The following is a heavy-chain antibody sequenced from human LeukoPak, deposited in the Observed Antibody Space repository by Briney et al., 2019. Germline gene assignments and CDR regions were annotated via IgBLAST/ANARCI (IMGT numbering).Heavy chain of an antibody. V-gene: IGHV3-33*01. CDR2: IWYDGSNK. D-gene: IGHD1-26*01. Sequence: SGGSLRLSCAASGFTFSSYGMHWVRQAPGKGLEWVAVIWYDGSNKYYADSVKGRFTISRDNSKNTLYLQMNSLRAEDTAVYCCARVRIVGSTYDAFDIWGQGTMVTVSS. CDR1: GFTFSSYG. J-gene: IGHJ3*02. CDR3: ARVRIVGSTYDAFDI.